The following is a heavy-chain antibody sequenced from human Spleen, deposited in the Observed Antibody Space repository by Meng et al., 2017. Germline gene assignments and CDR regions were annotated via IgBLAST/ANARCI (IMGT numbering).Heavy chain of an antibody. D-gene: IGHD3-22*01. CDR1: GYSISSGYY. J-gene: IGHJ5*02. V-gene: IGHV4-38-2*02. Sequence: SETLSLTCTVSGYSISSGYYWGWIRQPPGKGLEWIGSIYYSGITYYNPSLKSRFTISVDTSKNQFSLKLSSVTAADTAVYYCAKDSGLEIYYDSSGYYYASWFDPWGQGTLVTVSS. CDR2: IYYSGIT. CDR3: AKDSGLEIYYDSSGYYYASWFDP.